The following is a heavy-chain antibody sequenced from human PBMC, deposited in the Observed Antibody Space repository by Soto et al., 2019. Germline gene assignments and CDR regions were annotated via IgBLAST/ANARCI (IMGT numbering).Heavy chain of an antibody. Sequence: LRLSCAASGFIFSDFGMSWVRQAPGKGLEWVAVTSFDGSHEYYAASAKGRFTISRDNSKNMLLLQMDNVRAEDTAVYYCAKSPSKARDYEVLAGYSGYFDSWGLG. CDR3: AKSPSKARDYEVLAGYSGYFDS. CDR2: TSFDGSHE. V-gene: IGHV3-30*18. CDR1: GFIFSDFG. D-gene: IGHD3-9*01. J-gene: IGHJ4*02.